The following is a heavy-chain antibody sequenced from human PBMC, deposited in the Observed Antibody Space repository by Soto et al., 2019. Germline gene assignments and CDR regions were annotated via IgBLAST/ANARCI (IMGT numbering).Heavy chain of an antibody. D-gene: IGHD3-10*01. V-gene: IGHV4-59*08. CDR3: ARHGFGSLHGLVDV. CDR2: IQYNGYS. CDR1: GGSITNYY. Sequence: QVQLQESGPGLVKPSETLSLTCTVSGGSITNYYCSWFRQPPGKGMEWIGYIQYNGYSAYNLSLKRRVTMSMYTSKTQFSLMLASVTATDTAVYYCARHGFGSLHGLVDVWGQGTTVIVSS. J-gene: IGHJ6*02.